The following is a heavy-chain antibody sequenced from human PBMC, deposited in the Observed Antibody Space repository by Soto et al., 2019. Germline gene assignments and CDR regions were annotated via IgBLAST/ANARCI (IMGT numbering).Heavy chain of an antibody. CDR2: ICPGDSDT. CDR1: GYSFTSYW. Sequence: GESLKISWKGSGYSFTSYWIGRVRQMPGTGVEWMGVICPGDSDTRYGPSFQGQVTISADKSMSTAYLQWSSLNASDTAMYYCARSNGSGAPGGMDVWGQGTTVTVSS. V-gene: IGHV5-51*01. D-gene: IGHD3-10*01. J-gene: IGHJ6*02. CDR3: ARSNGSGAPGGMDV.